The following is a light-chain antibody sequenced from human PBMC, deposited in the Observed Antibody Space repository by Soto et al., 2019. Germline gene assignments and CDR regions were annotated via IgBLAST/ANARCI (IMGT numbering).Light chain of an antibody. Sequence: EIVLTQSPGTLSLSPGERATLSCRASQSVSTNYLASYQQKPGQAPRLLIYGASSRATGIPDRFSGSGSGTDFTLTINRLEPEDFAVYYCQHYDNSPLTFGGGTKVEIK. CDR3: QHYDNSPLT. CDR1: QSVSTNY. J-gene: IGKJ4*01. V-gene: IGKV3-20*01. CDR2: GAS.